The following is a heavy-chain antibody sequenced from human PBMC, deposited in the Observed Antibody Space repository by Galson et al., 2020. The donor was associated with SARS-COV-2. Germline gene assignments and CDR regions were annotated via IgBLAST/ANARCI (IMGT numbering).Heavy chain of an antibody. CDR1: GRSISSRDYY. D-gene: IGHD3-3*01. V-gene: IGHV4-39*01. CDR2: MFYRRGI. Sequence: SETLSLTCTVSGRSISSRDYYWGWIRQHPGKGLEWIGSMFYRRGIYYNPSLKSRITLSEDTSKNQFSLKLTSVTAADTAVFYCAIGDYHFSSGYCGFLYWGQGTLVTVSS. J-gene: IGHJ4*02. CDR3: AIGDYHFSSGYCGFLY.